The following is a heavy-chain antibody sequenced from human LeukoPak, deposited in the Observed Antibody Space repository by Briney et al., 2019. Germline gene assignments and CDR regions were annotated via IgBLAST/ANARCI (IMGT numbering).Heavy chain of an antibody. CDR2: MTANGGRT. J-gene: IGHJ4*02. Sequence: GGSLRLSCAASGFTFSSNAMSWVRQAPGKGLEWVSVMTANGGRTYYADSVKGRFTISRDNSENTLSLQMNSLRADDTAVYYCAKDAVAPGSGGDYFDYWGQGTLVTVSS. CDR1: GFTFSSNA. D-gene: IGHD3-10*01. V-gene: IGHV3-23*01. CDR3: AKDAVAPGSGGDYFDY.